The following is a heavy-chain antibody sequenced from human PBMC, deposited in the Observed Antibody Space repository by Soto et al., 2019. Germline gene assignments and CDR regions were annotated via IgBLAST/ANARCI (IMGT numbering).Heavy chain of an antibody. V-gene: IGHV5-51*01. CDR2: IYPGDSDT. D-gene: IGHD3-10*01. J-gene: IGHJ6*02. Sequence: GETLKISCKVSGYSFTSYWIGWVRQMPGKGLEWMGIIYPGDSDTRYSPSFQGQVTISADKSISTAYLQWSRLKASDTAMYYCARQSTGGLYYYYYYGMDVWGQGSTVA. CDR3: ARQSTGGLYYYYYYGMDV. CDR1: GYSFTSYW.